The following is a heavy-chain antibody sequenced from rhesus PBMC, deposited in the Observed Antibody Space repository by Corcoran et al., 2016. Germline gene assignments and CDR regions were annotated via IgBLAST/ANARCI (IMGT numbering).Heavy chain of an antibody. J-gene: IGHJ6*01. V-gene: IGHV1-198*02. Sequence: QVQLVQSGAEVKKPGASVKVSCKASGFTFGSYAISWVRQSPGQGLEWMGVIIPLVGVTNYAEKFQGRVTIPADTSTSTAYMELSSLGSEDTAVYYCARGRVAAGLVYGLDSWGQGVVVTVSS. CDR2: IIPLVGVT. CDR1: GFTFGSYA. CDR3: ARGRVAAGLVYGLDS. D-gene: IGHD6-13*01.